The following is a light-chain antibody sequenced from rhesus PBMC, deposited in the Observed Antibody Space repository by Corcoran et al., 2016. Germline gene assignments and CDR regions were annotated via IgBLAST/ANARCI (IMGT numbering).Light chain of an antibody. CDR3: YSYTGFSTFV. CDR1: SRDIGGFAY. J-gene: IGLJ1*01. CDR2: DVT. V-gene: IGLV2-23*01. Sequence: QAALTQPPSVSGSPGQSVTISCSGTSRDIGGFAYVSWYQKSPGKAPKLMIYDVTKRPSGVSDRFAGSKSGYRASLTITGLQAEDEADYYGYSYTGFSTFVFGSGTRLTVL.